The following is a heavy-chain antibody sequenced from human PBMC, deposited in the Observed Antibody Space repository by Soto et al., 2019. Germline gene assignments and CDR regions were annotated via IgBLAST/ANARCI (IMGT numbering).Heavy chain of an antibody. V-gene: IGHV3-15*01. J-gene: IGHJ3*02. D-gene: IGHD1-26*01. CDR3: AAGANFDI. Sequence: EVQLMESGGGLVKPGGSLRLSCEGSGFNFNNAWLSWVRQVPEKGLEWVGRIKRTIDGGTTEYAAPVKGRFTMSRDDSKTTMFLQMNGLETDDTAVYYCAAGANFDIWGQGTMVTVSS. CDR2: IKRTIDGGTT. CDR1: GFNFNNAW.